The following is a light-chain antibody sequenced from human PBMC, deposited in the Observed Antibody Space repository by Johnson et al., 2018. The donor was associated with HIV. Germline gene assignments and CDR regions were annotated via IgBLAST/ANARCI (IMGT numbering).Light chain of an antibody. J-gene: IGLJ1*01. CDR2: DNN. CDR1: SSNIGNNY. CDR3: GTWDSTLYV. V-gene: IGLV1-51*01. Sequence: QSVLTQPPSVSAAPGQKVTISCSGSSSNIGNNYVSWYQQFPGTAPKLLIYDNNKRPSVIPDRFSGSKSGTSATLGITGLQTGDEADYYCGTWDSTLYVFGTGTKVTVL.